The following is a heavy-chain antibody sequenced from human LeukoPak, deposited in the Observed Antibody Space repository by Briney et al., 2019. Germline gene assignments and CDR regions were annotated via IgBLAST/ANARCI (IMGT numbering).Heavy chain of an antibody. D-gene: IGHD2-2*01. J-gene: IGHJ4*02. V-gene: IGHV3-7*05. CDR1: AFTFSSNW. CDR2: IKQDGREK. Sequence: QPGRCPRLSCAASAFTFSSNWISWVRQAPGKGLELVVNIKQDGREKYYVDYVKGRFTISRDNAKNSLYLQMNSLRAEDTAVYYCARDQRYCSSSSCPWEPFDYWGQGTLVTVSS. CDR3: ARDQRYCSSSSCPWEPFDY.